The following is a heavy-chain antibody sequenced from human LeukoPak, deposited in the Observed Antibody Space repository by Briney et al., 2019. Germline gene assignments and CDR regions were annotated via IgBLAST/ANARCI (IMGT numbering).Heavy chain of an antibody. CDR3: ARGPNWNCAPFDN. CDR2: ISGSGVST. D-gene: IGHD1-7*01. Sequence: GGSLRLSCAASGLTFSSYAMSWVRQAPGKGLEWVSAISGSGVSTYYADSVKGRFTISRDNSKNTLYLQMNSLRAGDTAVYYCARGPNWNCAPFDNWGQGTLVTVSS. V-gene: IGHV3-23*01. J-gene: IGHJ4*02. CDR1: GLTFSSYA.